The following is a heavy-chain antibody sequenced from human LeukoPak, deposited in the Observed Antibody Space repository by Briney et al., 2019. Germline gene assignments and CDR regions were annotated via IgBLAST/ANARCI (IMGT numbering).Heavy chain of an antibody. CDR3: AKGQGTLWAAFDY. CDR1: RFTFSDYG. Sequence: GRSLRLSCAASRFTFSDYGMHWVRQAPGKGLEWVAVISDDGSDEYYTDSVKGRFTISRHNSKNTLYLQMSSLRVEDTAVYYCAKGQGTLWAAFDYWGQGTLDTVSS. CDR2: ISDDGSDE. J-gene: IGHJ4*02. D-gene: IGHD3-10*01. V-gene: IGHV3-30*18.